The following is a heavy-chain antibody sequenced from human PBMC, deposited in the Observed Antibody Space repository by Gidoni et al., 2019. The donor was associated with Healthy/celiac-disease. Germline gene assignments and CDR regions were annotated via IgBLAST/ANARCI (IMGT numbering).Heavy chain of an antibody. CDR1: GFSFSAFW. CDR2: IKRDGSEK. J-gene: IGHJ3*02. D-gene: IGHD2-15*01. CDR3: ARLYCSGGDCSDAFDI. V-gene: IGHV3-7*01. Sequence: EVQLVVSGGGLVQPGGTLRPSCATSGFSFSAFWMSWFRQAPGKGVGWVGNIKRDGSEKYYVESVKGRFTISRDNAKNSLYLQMNSLRAEDTAVYYCARLYCSGGDCSDAFDIWGQGTMVAVSS.